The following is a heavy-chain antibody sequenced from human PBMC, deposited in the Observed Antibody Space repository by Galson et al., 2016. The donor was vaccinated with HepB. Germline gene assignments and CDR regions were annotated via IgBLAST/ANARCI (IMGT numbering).Heavy chain of an antibody. CDR3: AKGGDLDN. Sequence: SLRLSCAASGFTFSSSAMSWVRQAPGKGLEWVSAIGGNDDNTYYADSVTGRFTISRDKSKNMLYLQMNSLRAEDTAVDYCAKGGDLDNWGQGTLVTGSS. J-gene: IGHJ4*02. CDR2: IGGNDDNT. D-gene: IGHD1-26*01. CDR1: GFTFSSSA. V-gene: IGHV3-23*01.